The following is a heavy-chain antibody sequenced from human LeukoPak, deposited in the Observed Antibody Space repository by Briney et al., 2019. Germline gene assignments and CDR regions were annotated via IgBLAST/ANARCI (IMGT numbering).Heavy chain of an antibody. CDR3: SNKRDY. CDR1: GFIFSSYA. Sequence: GKSLRLSCAASGFIFSSYAMHWVRQAPGKGLEWVAVISYGGDDGSNIYYADSVKGRFTVSRDNAKNSLYLQMNSLRVEDTAIYYCSNKRDYWGQGTLVTVSS. CDR2: ISYGGDDGSNI. V-gene: IGHV3-30-3*01. J-gene: IGHJ4*02.